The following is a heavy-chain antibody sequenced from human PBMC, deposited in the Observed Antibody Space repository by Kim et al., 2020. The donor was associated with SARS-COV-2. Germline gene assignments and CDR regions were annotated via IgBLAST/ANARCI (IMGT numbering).Heavy chain of an antibody. CDR1: GYTFTSYG. Sequence: ASVKVSCKASGYTFTSYGISWVRQAPGQGLEWMGWISAYNGNTNYAQKLQGRVTMTTDTSTSTAYMELRSLRSDDTAVYYCARDSIYRYSGSYYGFDYWGQGTLVTVSS. J-gene: IGHJ4*02. D-gene: IGHD1-26*01. CDR3: ARDSIYRYSGSYYGFDY. V-gene: IGHV1-18*01. CDR2: ISAYNGNT.